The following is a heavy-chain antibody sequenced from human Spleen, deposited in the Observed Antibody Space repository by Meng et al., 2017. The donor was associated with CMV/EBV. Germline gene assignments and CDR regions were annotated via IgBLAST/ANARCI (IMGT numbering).Heavy chain of an antibody. Sequence: GSLRLSCAVSGGSISSSYWWSWVRQTPRTGLDWIGEIYHSATTNYNPSLKSRVTISSDKSKNQFSLKLSSVTAADTAVYYCASRIEPPYYFDYWGQGTLVTVSS. J-gene: IGHJ4*02. V-gene: IGHV4-4*02. CDR3: ASRIEPPYYFDY. CDR2: IYHSATT. CDR1: GGSISSSYW. D-gene: IGHD1-26*01.